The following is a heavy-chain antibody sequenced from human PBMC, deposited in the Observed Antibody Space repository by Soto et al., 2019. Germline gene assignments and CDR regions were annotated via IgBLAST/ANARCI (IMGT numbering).Heavy chain of an antibody. J-gene: IGHJ6*02. V-gene: IGHV3-23*01. CDR3: AKDKFALNDYDTGGLRIGPMDV. Sequence: PGGSLRLSCAASGFTFSNYAMTWARQASGKGLEWVSSVSGSGGGTYYADSVKGRFTISRDNSNNTLFLQMNSLRAEDTAVYYCAKDKFALNDYDTGGLRIGPMDVWGQGTTVTVSS. CDR1: GFTFSNYA. CDR2: VSGSGGGT. D-gene: IGHD3-22*01.